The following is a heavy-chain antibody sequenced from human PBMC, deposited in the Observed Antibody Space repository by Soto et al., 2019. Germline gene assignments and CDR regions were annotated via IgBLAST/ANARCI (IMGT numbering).Heavy chain of an antibody. CDR3: AKEGQLGKSDTGFDY. V-gene: IGHV2-26*01. CDR2: IFSNDEK. Sequence: QVTLKESGPVLVKPTEPLTLTCTVSGFSLSNARMGVSWLRQPPGKALECLARIFSNDEKPYSTSLKSRLTISKDTYKSQGVLTMTNMDPVNTATYYCAKEGQLGKSDTGFDYWFQGTLVTVSS. CDR1: GFSLSNARMG. D-gene: IGHD1-26*01. J-gene: IGHJ4*02.